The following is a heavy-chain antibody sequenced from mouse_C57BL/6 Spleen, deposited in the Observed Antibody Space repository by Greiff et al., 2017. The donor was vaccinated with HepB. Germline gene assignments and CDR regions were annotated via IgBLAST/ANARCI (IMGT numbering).Heavy chain of an antibody. CDR3: ASEGGYGKGAMDY. D-gene: IGHD2-1*01. Sequence: VKLVESGPGLVAPSQSLSITCTVSGFSLTSYGVDWVRQSPGKGLEWLGVIWGVGSTNYNSALKSRLSISKDNSKSQVFLKMNSLQTDDTAMYYCASEGGYGKGAMDYWGQGTSVTVSS. CDR2: IWGVGST. CDR1: GFSLTSYG. V-gene: IGHV2-6*01. J-gene: IGHJ4*01.